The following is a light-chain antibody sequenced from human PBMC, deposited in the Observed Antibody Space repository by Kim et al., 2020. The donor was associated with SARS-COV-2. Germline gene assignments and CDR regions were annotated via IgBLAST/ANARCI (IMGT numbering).Light chain of an antibody. J-gene: IGLJ2*01. Sequence: QSVTITCTGTSSDVGGYNYASWYQQHPGKAPKLMIYEVSKRPSGVPDRFSGSKSGNTASLTVSGLQAEDEADYYCSSYAGSKVVFGGGTQLTVL. CDR3: SSYAGSKVV. CDR2: EVS. V-gene: IGLV2-8*01. CDR1: SSDVGGYNY.